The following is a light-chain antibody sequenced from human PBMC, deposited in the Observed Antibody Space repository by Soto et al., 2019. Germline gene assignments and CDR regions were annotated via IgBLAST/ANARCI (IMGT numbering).Light chain of an antibody. CDR2: AAS. CDR3: LQDYNYPSWT. J-gene: IGKJ1*01. Sequence: AIQMTQSPSSLSASVGDRVTITCRASQGIRNDLGWYQQKPGKAPKVLIYAASSLQSGVPSRFSGSGSGTDFTLTISGLQREDFATHYCLQDYNYPSWTFGQGTKVELK. V-gene: IGKV1-6*01. CDR1: QGIRND.